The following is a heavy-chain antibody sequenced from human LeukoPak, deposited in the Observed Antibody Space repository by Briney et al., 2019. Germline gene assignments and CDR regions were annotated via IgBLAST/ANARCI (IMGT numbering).Heavy chain of an antibody. CDR2: LYTDYTT. Sequence: GGSLRLSCVASGFTVSSHYMSWVRQAPGKGLEWVSLLYTDYTTYYADSVEGRFTISRDDSKNTIYLHMNSLRDEDTAVYYCARGGVNYWNPRYWGQGTLVTVSS. D-gene: IGHD1-1*01. CDR3: ARGGVNYWNPRY. J-gene: IGHJ4*02. V-gene: IGHV3-53*01. CDR1: GFTVSSHY.